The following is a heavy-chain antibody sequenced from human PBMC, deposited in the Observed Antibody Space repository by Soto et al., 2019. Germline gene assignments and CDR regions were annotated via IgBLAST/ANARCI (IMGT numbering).Heavy chain of an antibody. V-gene: IGHV1-69*13. CDR3: AAGYCSGGSCYSYYYYGMDV. J-gene: IGHJ6*02. D-gene: IGHD2-15*01. CDR2: IIPIFGTA. Sequence: ASVKVSCKASGGTFSSYAISWVRQAPGQGLVWMGGIIPIFGTANYAQKFQGRVTITADESTSTAYMELSSLRSEDTAVYYCAAGYCSGGSCYSYYYYGMDVWGQGTTVTVSS. CDR1: GGTFSSYA.